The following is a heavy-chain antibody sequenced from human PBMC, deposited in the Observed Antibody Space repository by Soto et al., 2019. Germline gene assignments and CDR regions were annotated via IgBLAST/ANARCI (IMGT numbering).Heavy chain of an antibody. J-gene: IGHJ4*02. V-gene: IGHV3-30*18. CDR2: ISDDGSTK. CDR1: GFTFSSNG. D-gene: IGHD2-15*01. CDR3: AKDLGAPSGTDY. Sequence: PGGSLRLSCAASGFTFSSNGMHWVRQAPGKGLEWVAVISDDGSTKFYADSVKGRFTISRDNSKNTLYLQMNSLRAEDTAVYYCAKDLGAPSGTDYWGKGTLVTVSS.